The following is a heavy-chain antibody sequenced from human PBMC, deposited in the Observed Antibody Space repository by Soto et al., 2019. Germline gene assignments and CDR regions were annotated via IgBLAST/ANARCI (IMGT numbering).Heavy chain of an antibody. Sequence: SQTLSLTCDISGDSASSNRVAWNWIRQSPSRGLEWLGRTYYRSKWYNDYAVSVKSRITINPDTSKNHFSLQLNSVTPEDTAVYYRARDPIYSPSFAYWGQGTLVT. D-gene: IGHD1-26*01. CDR2: TYYRSKWYN. CDR3: ARDPIYSPSFAY. CDR1: GDSASSNRVA. V-gene: IGHV6-1*01. J-gene: IGHJ4*02.